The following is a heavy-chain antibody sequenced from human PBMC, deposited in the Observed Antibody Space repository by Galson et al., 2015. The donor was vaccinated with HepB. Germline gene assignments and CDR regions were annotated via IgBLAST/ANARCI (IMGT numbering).Heavy chain of an antibody. V-gene: IGHV3-74*01. J-gene: IGHJ6*03. CDR2: INSDGSST. Sequence: SLRLSCAASGFTFSSYRMHWVRQAPGKGLVWVSRINSDGSSTSYADSVKGRFTISRDNAKNTLYLQMNSLRAEDTAVYYCARDPAYQYSSSWYNYYYYYMDVWGKGTTVTVSS. CDR1: GFTFSSYR. D-gene: IGHD6-13*01. CDR3: ARDPAYQYSSSWYNYYYYYMDV.